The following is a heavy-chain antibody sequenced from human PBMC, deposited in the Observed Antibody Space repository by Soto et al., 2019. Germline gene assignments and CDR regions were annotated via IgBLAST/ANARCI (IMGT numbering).Heavy chain of an antibody. Sequence: QVQLVESGGGVVQPGRSLRLSCAASNFTFSNYGMHWVRQAPGKGLEWVALISNDGSNKYYTDSVKGRFTISRDNSRNTLSLQLNSLRDEDTAVYYCAKDGADTGTYYFCYWGQGTLITVSS. J-gene: IGHJ4*02. CDR1: NFTFSNYG. D-gene: IGHD1-26*01. CDR3: AKDGADTGTYYFCY. CDR2: ISNDGSNK. V-gene: IGHV3-30*18.